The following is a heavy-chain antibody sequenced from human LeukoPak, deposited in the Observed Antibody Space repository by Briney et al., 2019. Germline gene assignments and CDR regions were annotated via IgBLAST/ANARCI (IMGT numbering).Heavy chain of an antibody. D-gene: IGHD2-2*01. CDR3: ARSRCSSTSCYRFDY. Sequence: GASVKVSCKASGHTFTGYYMHWVRQAPGQGLEWRGWINPNSGGTNYAQKFQGRVTMTRDTSISTAYMELSRLRSDDTAVYYCARSRCSSTSCYRFDYWGQGTLVTVSS. CDR2: INPNSGGT. CDR1: GHTFTGYY. V-gene: IGHV1-2*02. J-gene: IGHJ4*02.